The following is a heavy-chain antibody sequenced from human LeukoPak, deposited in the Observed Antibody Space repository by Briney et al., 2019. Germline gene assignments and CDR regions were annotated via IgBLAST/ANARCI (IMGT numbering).Heavy chain of an antibody. Sequence: GGSLRLSCAASGFTFSSYSMNWVRQAPGKGLEWVSVISGSGGSIYYADSVKGRFTISRDNSKNTLYLQMNSLRAEDTAVYYCAKRFRNWGSSSGYYFDYWGQGTLVTVSS. CDR3: AKRFRNWGSSSGYYFDY. CDR1: GFTFSSYS. V-gene: IGHV3-23*01. CDR2: ISGSGGSI. D-gene: IGHD7-27*01. J-gene: IGHJ4*02.